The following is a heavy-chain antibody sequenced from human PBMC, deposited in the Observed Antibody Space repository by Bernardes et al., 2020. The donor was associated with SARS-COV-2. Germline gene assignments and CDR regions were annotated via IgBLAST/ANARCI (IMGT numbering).Heavy chain of an antibody. Sequence: WGSLRLSCVEFACIFNESVMSCVREAQGKRLEWFVGIRSDSSVIDYADAARGRFTISRDNAKNTLFLQMNNLRAEDTAMYYCAKDYLHGDSLWAFDLWGLGTLVTVIS. J-gene: IGHJ2*01. V-gene: IGHV3-23*01. CDR2: IRSDSSVI. CDR3: AKDYLHGDSLWAFDL. CDR1: ACIFNESV. D-gene: IGHD2-21*01.